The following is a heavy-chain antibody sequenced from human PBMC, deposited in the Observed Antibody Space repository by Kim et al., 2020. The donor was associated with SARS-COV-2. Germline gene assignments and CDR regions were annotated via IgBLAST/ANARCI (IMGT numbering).Heavy chain of an antibody. J-gene: IGHJ4*02. CDR3: ATYGSGSFYAGGY. CDR1: GYTFTSYA. D-gene: IGHD3-10*01. Sequence: ASVKVSCKASGYTFTSYAMHWVRQAPGQRLEWMGWINAGNGNTKYSQKFQGRVTITRDTSASTAYMELSSLRSEDTAVYYCATYGSGSFYAGGYWGQGTLVTVSS. V-gene: IGHV1-3*01. CDR2: INAGNGNT.